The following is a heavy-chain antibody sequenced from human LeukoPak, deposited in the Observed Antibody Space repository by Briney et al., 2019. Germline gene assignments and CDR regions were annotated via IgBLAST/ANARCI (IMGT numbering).Heavy chain of an antibody. CDR3: ARVVALGGDYDILTGYYGFDY. J-gene: IGHJ4*02. Sequence: SETLSLTCTVSGGSISSGGYYWSWIRQHPGTGLEWIGYIYYSGSTYYNPSLKSRVTISVDTSKNQFSPKLSSVTAADTAVYYCARVVALGGDYDILTGYYGFDYWGQGTLVTVSS. D-gene: IGHD3-9*01. CDR2: IYYSGST. CDR1: GGSISSGGYY. V-gene: IGHV4-31*03.